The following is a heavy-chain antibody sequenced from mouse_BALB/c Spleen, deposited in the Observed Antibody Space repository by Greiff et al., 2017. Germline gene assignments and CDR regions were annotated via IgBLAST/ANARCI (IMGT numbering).Heavy chain of an antibody. D-gene: IGHD2-14*01. CDR2: INPYNDGT. Sequence: EVKLVESGPELVKPGASVKMSCKASGYTFTSYVMHWVKQKPGQGLEWIGYINPYNDGTKYNEKFKGKATLTSDKSSSTAYMELSSLTSEDSAVYYCARNYRYDEFAYWGQGTLVTVSA. CDR3: ARNYRYDEFAY. J-gene: IGHJ3*01. CDR1: GYTFTSYV. V-gene: IGHV1-14*01.